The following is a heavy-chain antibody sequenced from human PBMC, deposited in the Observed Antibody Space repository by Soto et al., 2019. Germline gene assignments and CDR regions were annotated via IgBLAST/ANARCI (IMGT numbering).Heavy chain of an antibody. CDR2: IYPGDSDT. CDR1: GYSFTSYW. V-gene: IGHV5-51*01. J-gene: IGHJ6*02. Sequence: GESLKISCKGSGYSFTSYWIGWVRQMPGKGLEWMGIIYPGDSDTRYSPSFQGQVTISADKSISTAYLQWSSLKASDTAMYYCARQNVGYCSCGSCETSGMDVWGQGTTVTVSS. D-gene: IGHD2-15*01. CDR3: ARQNVGYCSCGSCETSGMDV.